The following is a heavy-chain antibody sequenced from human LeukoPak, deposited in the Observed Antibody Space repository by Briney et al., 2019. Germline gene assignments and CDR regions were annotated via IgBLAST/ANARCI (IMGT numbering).Heavy chain of an antibody. CDR3: ATFVGTVSGSYTVPGGLLV. Sequence: PGGSLRLSCAASGFTFSSYWMSWVRQAPGKGLEWVASINPDGSESFYLDSVRGRFTISRDNAKKSLYLQMNSLRAEDTAVYYCATFVGTVSGSYTVPGGLLVWGKGTTVSVSS. J-gene: IGHJ6*04. D-gene: IGHD3-16*02. V-gene: IGHV3-7*01. CDR1: GFTFSSYW. CDR2: INPDGSES.